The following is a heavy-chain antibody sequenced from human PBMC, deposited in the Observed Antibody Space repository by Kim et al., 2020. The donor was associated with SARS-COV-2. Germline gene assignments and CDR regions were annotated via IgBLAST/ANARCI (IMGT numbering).Heavy chain of an antibody. Sequence: FQGRVTIAADESTSTAYMELSSLRSEDTAVYYCARGGRHRIVATMSAFDIWGQGTMVTVSS. D-gene: IGHD5-12*01. J-gene: IGHJ3*02. V-gene: IGHV1-69*01. CDR3: ARGGRHRIVATMSAFDI.